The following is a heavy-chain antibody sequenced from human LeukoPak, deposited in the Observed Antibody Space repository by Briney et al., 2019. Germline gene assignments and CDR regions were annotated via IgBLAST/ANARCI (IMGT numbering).Heavy chain of an antibody. CDR3: ARGPPNWGYDY. V-gene: IGHV1-8*01. CDR2: MSPNSGDT. CDR1: GYTFTSYD. J-gene: IGHJ4*02. Sequence: GASVKVSCKASGYTFTSYDFNWVRQATGQRPEWMGWMSPNSGDTGYAQKLQDRVTMTRSTSISTAYMELSSLRSDDTAVYYCARGPPNWGYDYWGPGTLVTVSS. D-gene: IGHD7-27*01.